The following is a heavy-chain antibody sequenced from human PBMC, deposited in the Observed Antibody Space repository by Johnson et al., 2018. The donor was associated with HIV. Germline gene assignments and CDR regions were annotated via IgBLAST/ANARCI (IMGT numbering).Heavy chain of an antibody. Sequence: QVQLVESGGGLVKPGGSLRLSCAVSGFTFSDFYMSWIRQAPGKGLEWVSYISSSGSTIYYADSVKGRSTISRDNAKNSLYLQMNSLGAEDTAVYYCARRVEGGRSANDAFDIWGQGTMVTVSS. J-gene: IGHJ3*02. V-gene: IGHV3-11*04. D-gene: IGHD1-1*01. CDR1: GFTFSDFY. CDR3: ARRVEGGRSANDAFDI. CDR2: ISSSGSTI.